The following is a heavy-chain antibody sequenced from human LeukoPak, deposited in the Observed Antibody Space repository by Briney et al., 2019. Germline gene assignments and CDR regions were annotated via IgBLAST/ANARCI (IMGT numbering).Heavy chain of an antibody. Sequence: ASVKVSCKASGYTFTSYYMHWVRQATGQGLEWMGWMNPDSGDTAYAQKFQGRITLTRITSINTAYMELSSLTSEDTAVYYCARGLGTYDSSELTWPMIPFWGQGTLVTVSS. V-gene: IGHV1-8*02. J-gene: IGHJ4*02. CDR2: MNPDSGDT. D-gene: IGHD3-22*01. CDR3: ARGLGTYDSSELTWPMIPF. CDR1: GYTFTSYY.